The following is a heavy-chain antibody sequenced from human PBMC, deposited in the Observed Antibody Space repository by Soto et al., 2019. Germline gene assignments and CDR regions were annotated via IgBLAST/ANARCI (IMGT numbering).Heavy chain of an antibody. CDR2: ISAYNGNT. CDR3: ARDDRVYGDYGVKFDS. Sequence: QVQLVQSGAEVKKPGASVKVSCKASGYTFIDYGFSWVRQAPGQGLEWMGWISAYNGNTRNAQKFQGRLTMTRETSTNTAYMELRSLRSDDTAVYYCARDDRVYGDYGVKFDSWGQGTLVTVSS. V-gene: IGHV1-18*01. J-gene: IGHJ4*02. CDR1: GYTFIDYG. D-gene: IGHD4-17*01.